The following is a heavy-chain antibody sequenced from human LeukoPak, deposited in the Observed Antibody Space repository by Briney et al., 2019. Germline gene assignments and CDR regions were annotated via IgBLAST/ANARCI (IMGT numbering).Heavy chain of an antibody. D-gene: IGHD3-10*01. CDR3: ARRAYYYGSGSYYRIPYYYYYMDV. Sequence: SETLSLTCAVYGGSFSGYYWSWIRQPPGKGLEWIGEINHSGSTNYNPSLKSRVTISVDMSKNQFSLKLSSVTAADTAVYYCARRAYYYGSGSYYRIPYYYYYMDVWGKGTTVTISS. CDR2: INHSGST. V-gene: IGHV4-34*01. CDR1: GGSFSGYY. J-gene: IGHJ6*03.